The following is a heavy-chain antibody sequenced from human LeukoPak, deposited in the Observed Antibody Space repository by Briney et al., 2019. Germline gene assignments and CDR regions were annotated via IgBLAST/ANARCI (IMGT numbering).Heavy chain of an antibody. J-gene: IGHJ5*02. CDR1: GGSISSSSYY. CDR3: ASLAGGNWFDP. Sequence: PSETLSLTCTVSGGSISSSSYYWGWIRQPPGKGLEWIGSIYYSGSTYYNPSLKSRVTISVDTSKNQFSLKLSSVTAADTAVYYCASLAGGNWFDPWGQGTLVTVSS. V-gene: IGHV4-39*01. CDR2: IYYSGST. D-gene: IGHD3-16*01.